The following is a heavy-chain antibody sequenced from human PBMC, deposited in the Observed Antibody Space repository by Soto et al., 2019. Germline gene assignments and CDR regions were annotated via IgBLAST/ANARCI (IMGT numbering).Heavy chain of an antibody. V-gene: IGHV3-23*01. Sequence: GGSLRLSCAASGFTFSSYAMSWVRQAPGKGLEWVSAISGSGGSTYYADSVKGRFTISRDNSKNTLYLQMNSLRAEDTAVYYCAKNGYGDYKRYYFDYWGQGTLVTVSS. J-gene: IGHJ4*02. CDR3: AKNGYGDYKRYYFDY. CDR2: ISGSGGST. D-gene: IGHD4-17*01. CDR1: GFTFSSYA.